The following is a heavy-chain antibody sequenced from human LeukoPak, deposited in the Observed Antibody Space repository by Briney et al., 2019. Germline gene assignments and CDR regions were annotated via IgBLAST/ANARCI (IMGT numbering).Heavy chain of an antibody. V-gene: IGHV4-59*01. CDR1: GGSISTYS. Sequence: PSETLSLTCTVSGGSISTYSWSWIRQPPGKGLEWIAWLYYSGSTNYNPSLKSRVTISVDTSKNQFSLKLSSVTAADTAVYYCVRDYYDNSGHSFDYWGQGTLVTVSS. CDR2: LYYSGST. D-gene: IGHD3-22*01. CDR3: VRDYYDNSGHSFDY. J-gene: IGHJ4*02.